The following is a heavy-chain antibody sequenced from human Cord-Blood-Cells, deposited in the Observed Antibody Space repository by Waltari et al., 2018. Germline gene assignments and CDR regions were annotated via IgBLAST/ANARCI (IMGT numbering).Heavy chain of an antibody. D-gene: IGHD3-3*01. V-gene: IGHV3-7*01. J-gene: IGHJ2*01. CDR2: RKQDGSEK. Sequence: EVQLVESGGGLVQPGGSLRLSCAASGFTFSSYWMSWVRQAPGKGVEGVANRKQDGSEKYYVDSVKGRFTISRDNAKNALYLQMNSLRAEDTAVYYCARARFYWYFDLWGRGTLVTVSS. CDR1: GFTFSSYW. CDR3: ARARFYWYFDL.